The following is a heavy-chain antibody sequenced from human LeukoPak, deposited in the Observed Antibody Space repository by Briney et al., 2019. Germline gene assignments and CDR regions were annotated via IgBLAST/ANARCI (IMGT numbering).Heavy chain of an antibody. D-gene: IGHD3-22*01. CDR2: IYSGGST. Sequence: GGSLRLSCAASGFTFSNAWMSWVRQASGKGLEWVSVIYSGGSTYYADSVKGRFTISRDNSKNTLYLQMNSLRAEDTAVYYCAREENDSSGYYFDYWGQGTLVTVSS. CDR3: AREENDSSGYYFDY. V-gene: IGHV3-53*01. CDR1: GFTFSNAW. J-gene: IGHJ4*02.